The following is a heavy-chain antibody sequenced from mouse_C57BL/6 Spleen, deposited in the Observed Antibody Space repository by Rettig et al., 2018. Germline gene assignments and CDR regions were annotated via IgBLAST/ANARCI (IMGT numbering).Heavy chain of an antibody. CDR2: INPSTGGT. V-gene: IGHV1-42*01. Sequence: EVQLQQSGPELVKPGASVKISCKASGYSFTGYYMNWVKQSPEKSLEWIGEINPSTGGTTYNQQLKAKATLTVDKSSSTAYMQLKSLTSEDSAVYYCARGGREDWYFDVWGTGTTVTVSS. D-gene: IGHD3-3*01. CDR1: GYSFTGYY. J-gene: IGHJ1*03. CDR3: ARGGREDWYFDV.